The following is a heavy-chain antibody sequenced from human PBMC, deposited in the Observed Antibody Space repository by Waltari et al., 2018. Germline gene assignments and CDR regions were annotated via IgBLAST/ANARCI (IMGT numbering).Heavy chain of an antibody. CDR1: GYTFTSYA. D-gene: IGHD3-16*01. Sequence: QVQLVQSGSELKKPGASVKVSCKASGYTFTSYAMNWVRQAPGQGLEWMGWINTNTGNPTYVQGVTGRFVFSFDTSVSTAYLQISSLKADDTAVYYCARVEGVQGLYYYGMDVWGQGTTVTVSS. CDR2: INTNTGNP. CDR3: ARVEGVQGLYYYGMDV. V-gene: IGHV7-4-1*02. J-gene: IGHJ6*02.